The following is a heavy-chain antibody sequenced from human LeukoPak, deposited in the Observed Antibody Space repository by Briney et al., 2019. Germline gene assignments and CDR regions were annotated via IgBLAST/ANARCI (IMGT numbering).Heavy chain of an antibody. CDR2: IYTSGST. D-gene: IGHD3-16*02. CDR1: GGSISSGSYY. CDR3: ARDRVVITFGGVIAPEGTFDY. Sequence: SETLSLTCTVSGGSISSGSYYWSWIRQPAGKGLGWIGRIYTSGSTNCNPSLKSRVTISVDTSKNQFSLKLSSVTAADTAVYYCARDRVVITFGGVIAPEGTFDYWGQGTLVTVSS. J-gene: IGHJ4*02. V-gene: IGHV4-61*02.